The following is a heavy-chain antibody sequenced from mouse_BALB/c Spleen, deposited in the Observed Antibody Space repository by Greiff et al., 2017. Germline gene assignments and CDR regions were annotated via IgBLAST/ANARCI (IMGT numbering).Heavy chain of an antibody. V-gene: IGHV1-69*02. Sequence: VQLQQPGAELVKPGASVKLSCKASGYTFTSYWMHWVKQRPGQGLEWIGEIDPSDSYTNYNQKFKGKATLTVDKSSSTAYMQLSSLTSEDSAVYYCARGGDGFAYWGQGTLVTVSA. D-gene: IGHD3-3*01. CDR2: IDPSDSYT. J-gene: IGHJ3*01. CDR3: ARGGDGFAY. CDR1: GYTFTSYW.